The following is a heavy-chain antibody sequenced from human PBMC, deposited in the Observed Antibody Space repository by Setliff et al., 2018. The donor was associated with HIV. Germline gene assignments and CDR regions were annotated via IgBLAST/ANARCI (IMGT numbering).Heavy chain of an antibody. CDR1: GYSFSDDY. Sequence: GASVKVSCKASGYSFSDDYMHWVRQAPGQGLEWMGWINPNSGDTNYAQKFQGRVTMTRDTSISTVYMELSRLISDDTAVYYCVRDRTHQNRGSRGYYYMDVWGKGTTVTVSS. CDR3: VRDRTHQNRGSRGYYYMDV. CDR2: INPNSGDT. D-gene: IGHD7-27*01. V-gene: IGHV1-2*02. J-gene: IGHJ6*03.